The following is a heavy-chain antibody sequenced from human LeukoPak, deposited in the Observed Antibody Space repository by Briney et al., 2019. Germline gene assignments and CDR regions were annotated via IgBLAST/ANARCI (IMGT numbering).Heavy chain of an antibody. CDR1: GFTFSSYV. D-gene: IGHD3-10*01. Sequence: PGGSLRLSCAASGFTFSSYVMHWVRQAPGKGLEWVAIISYDGSNEYYADSVKGRFTISRDNAKNSLYLQMNSLRAEDTAAYYCARGRGLPGPLDYWGQGTLVTVSS. J-gene: IGHJ4*02. CDR2: ISYDGSNE. V-gene: IGHV3-30*04. CDR3: ARGRGLPGPLDY.